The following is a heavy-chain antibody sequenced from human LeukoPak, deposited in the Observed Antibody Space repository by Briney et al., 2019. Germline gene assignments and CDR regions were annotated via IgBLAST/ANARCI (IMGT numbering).Heavy chain of an antibody. CDR1: GDSVSSNSAT. V-gene: IGHV6-1*01. CDR2: TYYRSKWYN. CDR3: ARGTRYSSGWTFDY. D-gene: IGHD6-19*01. J-gene: IGHJ4*02. Sequence: SQTLSLTCDISGDSVSSNSATWSWIRQSPSRGLEWLGRTYYRSKWYNDYALSVKSRITINPDTSRNQFSLQVKSATPEDTPVYYCARGTRYSSGWTFDYWGQGTLVAVSS.